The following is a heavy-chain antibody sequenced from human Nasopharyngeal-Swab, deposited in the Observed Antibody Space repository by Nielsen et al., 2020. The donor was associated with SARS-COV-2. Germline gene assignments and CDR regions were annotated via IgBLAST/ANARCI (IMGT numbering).Heavy chain of an antibody. D-gene: IGHD3-22*01. CDR1: GFTFTSYA. V-gene: IGHV1-3*01. CDR3: ARARFGVYYDSSGSRDAFDI. Sequence: GESLKISCAASGFTFTSYAMHWVRQAPGQRLEWMGWINAGNGNTTYSQKFQGRVTITRDTSASTAYMELSSLRSEDTAVYYCARARFGVYYDSSGSRDAFDIWGQGTMVTVSS. CDR2: INAGNGNT. J-gene: IGHJ3*02.